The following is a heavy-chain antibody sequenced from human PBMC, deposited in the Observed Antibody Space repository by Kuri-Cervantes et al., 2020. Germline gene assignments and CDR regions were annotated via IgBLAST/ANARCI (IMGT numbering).Heavy chain of an antibody. V-gene: IGHV3-21*01. J-gene: IGHJ3*02. CDR3: ARDVARRYSYEDAFDI. CDR1: DFTFSIYT. Sequence: GGSLRLSCTASDFTFSIYTMTWVRQAPGKGLEWVSSISGSSSYIYYADSVKGRFAISRDNAKNSLYLQMNSLRAEDTAVYYCARDVARRYSYEDAFDIWGQGTMVTVSS. D-gene: IGHD5-18*01. CDR2: ISGSSSYI.